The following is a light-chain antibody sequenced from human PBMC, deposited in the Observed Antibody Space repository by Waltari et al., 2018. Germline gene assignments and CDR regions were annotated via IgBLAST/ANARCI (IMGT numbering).Light chain of an antibody. CDR3: SSYAGSNNFVV. Sequence: QSALTQPPSASGSPGQSVTISCTGTSRDVGGYNYVSRYQHHPGKAPKLMIFEVSKRPSGVPDRFSGSKSGNTASLTVSGLQADDEADYYCSSYAGSNNFVVFGGGTKLTVL. J-gene: IGLJ2*01. CDR1: SRDVGGYNY. CDR2: EVS. V-gene: IGLV2-8*01.